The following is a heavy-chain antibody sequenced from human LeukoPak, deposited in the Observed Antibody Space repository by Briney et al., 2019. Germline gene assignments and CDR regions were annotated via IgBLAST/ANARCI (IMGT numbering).Heavy chain of an antibody. CDR3: ASSYYYDISDY. V-gene: IGHV4-39*01. CDR1: GGSMSSSYY. Sequence: SETLSLTCTVSGGSMSSSYYWDWIRQPPGKGLEWIGSIYYSGSIYYNPSLKSRVTISVDTSKNQFSLKLSSVTAADTAVYYCASSYYYDISDYWGQGTLVTVSS. D-gene: IGHD3-22*01. J-gene: IGHJ4*02. CDR2: IYYSGSI.